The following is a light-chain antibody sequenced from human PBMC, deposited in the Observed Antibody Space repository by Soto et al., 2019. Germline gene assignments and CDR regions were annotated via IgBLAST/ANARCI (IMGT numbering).Light chain of an antibody. CDR3: ATWDDSLSGVV. CDR1: TSNIGDNY. V-gene: IGLV1-47*01. J-gene: IGLJ2*01. CDR2: RNN. Sequence: QLVLTQPPSASATPGQRVVISCSGSTSNIGDNYVYWHQQLPGTAPKLLIHRNNQRPSGVPGRFSGSKSGTSASLAISGLRSEDEADYYCATWDDSLSGVVFGGGTKLTVL.